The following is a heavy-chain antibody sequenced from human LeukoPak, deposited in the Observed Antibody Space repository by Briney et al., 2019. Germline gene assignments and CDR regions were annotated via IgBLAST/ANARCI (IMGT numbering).Heavy chain of an antibody. J-gene: IGHJ6*03. D-gene: IGHD1-26*01. CDR1: GYTFTGYD. Sequence: ASVKVSCKASGYTFTGYDINWVRQATGQGLEWMGWMNPNSGNTGYARKFQGRVTMTRNTSISTAYMELSSLRSEDTAVYYCARAPEWGKANYYYYMDVWGKGTTVTVSS. CDR2: MNPNSGNT. CDR3: ARAPEWGKANYYYYMDV. V-gene: IGHV1-8*01.